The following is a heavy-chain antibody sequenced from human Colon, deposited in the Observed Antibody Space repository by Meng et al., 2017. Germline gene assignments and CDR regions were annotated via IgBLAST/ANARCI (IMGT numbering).Heavy chain of an antibody. CDR3: ARVNGDFDEAWFDP. CDR1: GAPVSSGDYY. D-gene: IGHD2-21*02. CDR2: IYYTGNT. Sequence: GPGLRSPSGTLSHTCPVSGAPVSSGDYYWSWIRQPPGKGLEWLGYIYYTGNTNYNPSLKNRVTISLDTSNNQFSLKLTSMTAADAAIYYCARVNGDFDEAWFDPWGQGTLVTVSS. J-gene: IGHJ5*02. V-gene: IGHV4-61*08.